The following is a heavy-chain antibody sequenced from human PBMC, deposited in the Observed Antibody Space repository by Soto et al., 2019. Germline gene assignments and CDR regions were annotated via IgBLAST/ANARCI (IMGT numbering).Heavy chain of an antibody. D-gene: IGHD2-21*01. J-gene: IGHJ4*02. CDR3: AKDYSPMGYYFDY. CDR2: ISYDGSNK. CDR1: GFTFSSYG. Sequence: QVQLVESGGGVVQPGRSLRLSCAASGFTFSSYGMHWVRQAPGKGLEWVAVISYDGSNKYYADSVKGRFTISRGNSKNTLYLQMNSLRAEDTAVYYCAKDYSPMGYYFDYWGQGTLVTVSS. V-gene: IGHV3-30*18.